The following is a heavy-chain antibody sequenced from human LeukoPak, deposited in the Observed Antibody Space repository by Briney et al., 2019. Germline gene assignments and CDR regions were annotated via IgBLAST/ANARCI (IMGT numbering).Heavy chain of an antibody. Sequence: GGSLRLSCAASGFTFDDYGMSWVRQAPGKRREWVSGINWNGGSTGYADSVKGRFTISRDNAKNSLYLQMNSLRAEDTALYYCACLGSSSWYNWFDPWGQGTLVTVSS. J-gene: IGHJ5*02. CDR3: ACLGSSSWYNWFDP. V-gene: IGHV3-20*04. D-gene: IGHD6-13*01. CDR2: INWNGGST. CDR1: GFTFDDYG.